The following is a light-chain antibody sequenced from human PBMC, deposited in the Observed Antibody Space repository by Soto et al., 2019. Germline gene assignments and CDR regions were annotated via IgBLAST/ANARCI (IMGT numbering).Light chain of an antibody. CDR3: QQYGSSLYT. J-gene: IGKJ5*01. V-gene: IGKV3-20*01. CDR2: SAS. CDR1: QSVSSSY. Sequence: ESVLAQSAGTLSLSPGERATLSCRASQSVSSSYLAWYQQKPGQAPRLLIYSASSRATGIPDRFSGSGSGTDFTLTISRLEPEDFAVYYCQQYGSSLYTFGQGTRLEIK.